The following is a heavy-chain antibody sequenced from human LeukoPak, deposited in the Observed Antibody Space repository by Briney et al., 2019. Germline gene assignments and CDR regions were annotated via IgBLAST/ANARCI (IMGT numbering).Heavy chain of an antibody. V-gene: IGHV4-4*02. Sequence: SETLSLTCAVSGGSISSSNWWSWVRQPPGKGLEWIGEIDHSGSTNYNASLKSRVTISVDKSKNQFSLKLSSVTAADTAVYYCARVSSGATTVDYWGQGTLVTVSS. CDR2: IDHSGST. J-gene: IGHJ4*02. D-gene: IGHD1-26*01. CDR3: ARVSSGATTVDY. CDR1: GGSISSSNW.